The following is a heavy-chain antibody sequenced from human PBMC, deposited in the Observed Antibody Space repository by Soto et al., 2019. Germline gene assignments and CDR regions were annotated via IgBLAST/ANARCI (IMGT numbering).Heavy chain of an antibody. CDR1: SSSVSSGGPY. D-gene: IGHD2-15*01. CDR3: ASAPKRTPDFFDY. J-gene: IGHJ4*02. CDR2: VHCGGST. V-gene: IGHV4-61*03. Sequence: SETLSLTCTLSSSSVSSGGPYWNWIRQSPRKELEWIGYVHCGGSTSYNPSLKSRVALSVDTSKNHFSLRLSSLPAAHTAVYYCASAPKRTPDFFDYWVQGSLGTVSS.